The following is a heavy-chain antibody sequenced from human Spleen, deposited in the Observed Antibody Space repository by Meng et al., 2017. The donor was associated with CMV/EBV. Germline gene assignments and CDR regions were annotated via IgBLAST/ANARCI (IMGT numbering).Heavy chain of an antibody. CDR2: ISAYNGNT. Sequence: ASVKVSCKSSGYTFTGYYVHWVRQAPGQGLEWMGWISAYNGNTKNAQKLQGRVTLTTDTSTRTAYMELRSLRSDDTAVYYCARVDEGYYGMDVWGQGTTVTVSS. D-gene: IGHD3-9*01. J-gene: IGHJ6*02. CDR1: GYTFTGYY. CDR3: ARVDEGYYGMDV. V-gene: IGHV1-18*04.